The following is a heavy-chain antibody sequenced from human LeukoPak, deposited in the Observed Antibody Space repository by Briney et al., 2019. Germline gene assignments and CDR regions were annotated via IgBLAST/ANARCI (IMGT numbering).Heavy chain of an antibody. J-gene: IGHJ4*02. D-gene: IGHD3-10*01. CDR1: GFTFSNYA. CDR2: ISFDGINR. CDR3: ARTLRFRGYYFDY. Sequence: PGGSLRLSCTASGFTFSNYAMHWVRQAPGRGLEWVAVISFDGINRFYPDSVKGRFTISRDSSKNTLYLHMNSLRPEDTAVYYCARTLRFRGYYFDYWGQGTLVTVSS. V-gene: IGHV3-30-3*01.